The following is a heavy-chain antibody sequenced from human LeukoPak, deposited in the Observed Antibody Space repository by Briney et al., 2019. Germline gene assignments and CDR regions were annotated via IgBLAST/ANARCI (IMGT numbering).Heavy chain of an antibody. Sequence: AGGSLRLSCAASGFTFSSYSMNWVRQAPGKGLEWISYISSSSSIIYYADSAKGRATISRDNAKNSLYLQMSGLRAEDTAVYYCARDSSSTSGWYGYDYYYGMDVWGQGTTVTVSS. CDR1: GFTFSSYS. CDR3: ARDSSSTSGWYGYDYYYGMDV. CDR2: ISSSSSII. V-gene: IGHV3-48*04. J-gene: IGHJ6*02. D-gene: IGHD6-19*01.